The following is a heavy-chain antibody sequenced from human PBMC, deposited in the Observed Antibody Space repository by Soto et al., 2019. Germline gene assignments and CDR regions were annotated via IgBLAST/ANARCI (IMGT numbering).Heavy chain of an antibody. CDR2: INSDGSST. CDR1: GFTFSSYW. V-gene: IGHV3-74*01. D-gene: IGHD2-2*02. CDR3: ARDRAIAYSGFDP. Sequence: GGSLRLSCAASGFTFSSYWMHWVRQAPGKGLVWVSRINSDGSSTSYADSVKGRFTISRDNAKNTLYLQMNSLRAEDKDVYYCARDRAIAYSGFDPWGQGTLVTVSS. J-gene: IGHJ5*02.